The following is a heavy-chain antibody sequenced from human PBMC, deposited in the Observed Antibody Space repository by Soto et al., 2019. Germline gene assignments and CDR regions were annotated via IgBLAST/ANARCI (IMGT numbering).Heavy chain of an antibody. D-gene: IGHD3-22*01. CDR1: GVPFSMQS. V-gene: IGHV3-64D*08. J-gene: IGHJ4*02. Sequence: PGCSMRLSCSACGVPFSMQSVHGVRQTPGKALEYVSAISRDGRSTFYADSAKGRFTISRDNSKNTPYLRMNSLRSDDTAVYYCVKEANPFINTLVVLIFDYWGQGTQVTVSS. CDR2: ISRDGRST. CDR3: VKEANPFINTLVVLIFDY.